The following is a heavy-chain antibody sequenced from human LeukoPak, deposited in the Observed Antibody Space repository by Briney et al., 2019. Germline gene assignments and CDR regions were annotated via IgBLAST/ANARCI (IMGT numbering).Heavy chain of an antibody. CDR2: IYTTGSS. V-gene: IGHV4-61*02. D-gene: IGHD6-19*01. J-gene: IGHJ4*02. CDR3: ARSPDSSGWYGSNDY. Sequence: SETLSLTCTVSGGSITSHSYNWSWIPPPAGQGLEWLGRIYTTGSSNYNPSLRSRVSISVDTSKSQFSLSLRSVTAADTAVYYCARSPDSSGWYGSNDYWGQGTLVTVSS. CDR1: GGSITSHSYN.